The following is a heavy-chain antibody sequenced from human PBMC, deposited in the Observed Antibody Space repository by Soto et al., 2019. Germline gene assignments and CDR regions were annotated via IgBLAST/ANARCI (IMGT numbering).Heavy chain of an antibody. V-gene: IGHV3-7*01. CDR1: GFTFSSYW. Sequence: EVQLVESGGGLVQPGGSLRLSCADSGFTFSSYWMSWVRQAPVKGLEWVGNIKQDGSEKNYVDSVKGRFTISRDNAKNLLYLQMNSLRAEDTAVYYCARIASTGRGWDVWGQGTTVGVSS. D-gene: IGHD6-13*01. CDR3: ARIASTGRGWDV. J-gene: IGHJ6*02. CDR2: IKQDGSEK.